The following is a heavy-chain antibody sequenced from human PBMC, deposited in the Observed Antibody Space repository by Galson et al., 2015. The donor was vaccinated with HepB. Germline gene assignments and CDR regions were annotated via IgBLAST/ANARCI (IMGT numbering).Heavy chain of an antibody. CDR2: INHSGST. V-gene: IGHV4-34*01. CDR3: ARDYDSDAFDI. CDR1: GGSFSGYY. Sequence: LSLTCAVYGGSFSGYYWSWIRQPPGKGLEWIGEINHSGSTNYNPSLKSRVTISVDTSKNQFSLKLSSVTAADTAVYYCARDYDSDAFDIWGQGTMVTVSS. J-gene: IGHJ3*02. D-gene: IGHD3-16*01.